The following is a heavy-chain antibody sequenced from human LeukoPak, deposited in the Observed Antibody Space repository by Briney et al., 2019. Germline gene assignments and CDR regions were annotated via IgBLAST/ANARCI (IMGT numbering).Heavy chain of an antibody. CDR2: ISYDGTNK. J-gene: IGHJ4*02. CDR1: GFTFSSYA. D-gene: IGHD2-15*01. CDR3: AKVGVGMFGYCRDGSCHFDY. Sequence: PGGSLRLSCAASGFTFSSYAMHWVRQAPGKGLEWVAVISYDGTNKYYADSVKGRFTISRDNSKNTLYLQMNSLRAEDTAVYYCAKVGVGMFGYCRDGSCHFDYWGQGTLVTVSS. V-gene: IGHV3-30*04.